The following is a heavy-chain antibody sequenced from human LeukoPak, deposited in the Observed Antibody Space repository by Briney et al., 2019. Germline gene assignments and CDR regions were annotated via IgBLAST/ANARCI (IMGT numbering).Heavy chain of an antibody. CDR3: IRGNQVLLYFFDY. CDR2: IRSKAYGGTT. J-gene: IGHJ4*02. V-gene: IGHV3-49*04. CDR1: GFTFSDYA. Sequence: PGGSLRLSCTASGFTFSDYAMSWVRQAPGKGLDWVGFIRSKAYGGTTEYAASVKGRFTISRDDSKSIAYLEMNSLITEDTAVYYCIRGNQVLLYFFDYWGQGTPATVSS. D-gene: IGHD2-2*01.